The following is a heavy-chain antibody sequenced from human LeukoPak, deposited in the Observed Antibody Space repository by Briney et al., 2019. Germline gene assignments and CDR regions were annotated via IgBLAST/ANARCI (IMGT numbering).Heavy chain of an antibody. Sequence: PSETLSLTCAVYGESFSGFYWSWIRQSPGKGLEWIGEINHGGSTNYNPSLKSRVTISVDTSKNQFSLKLSSVTAADTAVYYCARGRKNILTGYYHYYYMDVWGKGTTVTVSS. CDR3: ARGRKNILTGYYHYYYMDV. CDR2: INHGGST. V-gene: IGHV4-34*01. D-gene: IGHD3-9*01. J-gene: IGHJ6*03. CDR1: GESFSGFY.